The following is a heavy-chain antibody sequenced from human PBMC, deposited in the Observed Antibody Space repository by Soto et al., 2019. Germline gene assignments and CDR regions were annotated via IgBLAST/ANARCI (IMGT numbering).Heavy chain of an antibody. CDR3: ARHGVETAVTYSDFDY. CDR2: FSYSGRT. V-gene: IGHV4-39*01. CDR1: GGSITSSNYY. D-gene: IGHD2-15*01. Sequence: SETLSLTCTVSGGSITSSNYYWGFIRQSPGKGLQWIGSFSYSGRTYYNPSLKSRVTISVDTSKNQFSLNLSSVTAADTAVYFCARHGVETAVTYSDFDYWGQGALVTVSS. J-gene: IGHJ4*02.